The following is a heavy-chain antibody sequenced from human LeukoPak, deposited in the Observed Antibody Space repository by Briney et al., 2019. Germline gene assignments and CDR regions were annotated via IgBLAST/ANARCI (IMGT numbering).Heavy chain of an antibody. J-gene: IGHJ2*01. V-gene: IGHV3-30*04. D-gene: IGHD3-10*01. Sequence: GRSLRLSCAPSGFTFSSYAMHWVRQAPGEGLEWVAVMSYDVSNKYYADSVRGRFTISRDNSKYTLSLQMNSLRAEDTAVYYCARGPVWFGPDWYFDLWGRGTLVSVSS. CDR2: MSYDVSNK. CDR3: ARGPVWFGPDWYFDL. CDR1: GFTFSSYA.